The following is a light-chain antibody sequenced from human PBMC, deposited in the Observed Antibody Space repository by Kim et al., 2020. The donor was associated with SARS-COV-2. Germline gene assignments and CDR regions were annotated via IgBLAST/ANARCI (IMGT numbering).Light chain of an antibody. J-gene: IGKJ2*01. Sequence: DIQMTQSPSTLSASVGDSVTITCRASQNINNWLAWYQLRPGRAPKLLIYKVSNLESGVPSRFSGSGSGTEFTLTIYSLQPGDFATYCCQQYDTCHTFGQGTKLEI. V-gene: IGKV1-5*03. CDR3: QQYDTCHT. CDR1: QNINNW. CDR2: KVS.